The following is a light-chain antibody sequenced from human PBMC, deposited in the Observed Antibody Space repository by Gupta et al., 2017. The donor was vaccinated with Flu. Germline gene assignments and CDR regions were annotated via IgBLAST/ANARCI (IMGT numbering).Light chain of an antibody. Sequence: QSALTQPASVSGSPGQSITISCTGTSSDIGIYNYVSWYQQHPGKAPRLVIYEVSNRPSGAFDRFSDSKSGNTASLTISGLQAEDEADYYCSSYTSSRTYVFGTGTKVTVL. CDR3: SSYTSSRTYV. J-gene: IGLJ1*01. CDR1: SSDIGIYNY. CDR2: EVS. V-gene: IGLV2-14*01.